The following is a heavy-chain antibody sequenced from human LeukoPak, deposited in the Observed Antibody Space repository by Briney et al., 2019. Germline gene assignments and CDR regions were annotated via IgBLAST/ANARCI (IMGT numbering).Heavy chain of an antibody. V-gene: IGHV1-69*01. CDR1: GGTFSSYA. CDR3: ATYAEPYYYDSSGYYSFAY. Sequence: ASVKVSCKASGGTFSSYAISWVRQAPGQGLEWMGGIIPIFGTANYAQKFQGRVTITADESTSTAYMELSSLRSEDTAVYYCATYAEPYYYDSSGYYSFAYWGQGTLVTVSS. CDR2: IIPIFGTA. J-gene: IGHJ4*02. D-gene: IGHD3-22*01.